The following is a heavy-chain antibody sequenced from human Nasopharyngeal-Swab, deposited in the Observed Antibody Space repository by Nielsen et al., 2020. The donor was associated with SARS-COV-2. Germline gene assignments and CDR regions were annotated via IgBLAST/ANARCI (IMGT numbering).Heavy chain of an antibody. CDR2: INHSGST. Sequence: SETLSLTCAVYGGSFSGYYWSWIRQPPGKGLEWIGEINHSGSTYYNPSLKSRVTISVDTSKNQFSLKLSSVTAADTAVYYCARGSGDTIFGVVIIGAFDIWGQGTMVTVSS. CDR1: GGSFSGYY. CDR3: ARGSGDTIFGVVIIGAFDI. J-gene: IGHJ3*02. V-gene: IGHV4-34*09. D-gene: IGHD3-3*01.